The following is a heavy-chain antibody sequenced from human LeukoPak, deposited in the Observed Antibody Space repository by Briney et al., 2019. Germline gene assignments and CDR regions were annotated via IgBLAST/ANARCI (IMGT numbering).Heavy chain of an antibody. CDR3: TTRRQDGW. D-gene: IGHD2-15*01. CDR2: IKSKIDGGTI. Sequence: GGSLRLSCVVSGSTFSDAWMSWVRQAPGKGLEWVGRIKSKIDGGTIDYAAPVKGRFTISRDDSRNTLYLQMNSLKNEDTAVYYCTTRRQDGWWGQGTLVTVSS. V-gene: IGHV3-15*01. CDR1: GSTFSDAW. J-gene: IGHJ4*02.